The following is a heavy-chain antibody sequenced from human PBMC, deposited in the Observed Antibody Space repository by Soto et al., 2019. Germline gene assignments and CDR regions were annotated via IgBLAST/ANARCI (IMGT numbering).Heavy chain of an antibody. CDR1: GFTVSNNY. V-gene: IGHV3-66*01. D-gene: IGHD6-6*01. CDR2: IYSGGST. Sequence: GGSLRLSCAASGFTVSNNYMSWVRQAPGKGLEWVSVIYSGGSTYYADSVKGRFTISRDNSKNTLYLQMNSLRAEDTAVYYCAKYTSIAPRPLDYWGQGTLVTVSS. J-gene: IGHJ4*02. CDR3: AKYTSIAPRPLDY.